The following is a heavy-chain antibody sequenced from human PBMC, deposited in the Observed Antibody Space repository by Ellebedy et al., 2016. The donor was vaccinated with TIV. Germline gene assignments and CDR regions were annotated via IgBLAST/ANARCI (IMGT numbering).Heavy chain of an antibody. J-gene: IGHJ4*02. V-gene: IGHV1-69*13. CDR1: GGTFSSHA. CDR3: ARGSSNWLPRD. Sequence: ASVKVSXXSSGGTFSSHAFTWVRLAPGQGLEWVGGIIPLYGAAHYAQNFNGRVTITADESTSTLYMELSSLTSDDTAVYYCARGSSNWLPRDWGQGTPVTVSS. CDR2: IIPLYGAA. D-gene: IGHD2-2*01.